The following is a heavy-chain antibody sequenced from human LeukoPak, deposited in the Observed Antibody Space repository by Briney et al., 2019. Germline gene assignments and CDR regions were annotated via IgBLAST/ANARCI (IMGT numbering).Heavy chain of an antibody. D-gene: IGHD1-26*01. CDR3: AKFRSTSGSSPLDY. Sequence: GGSLRLSCAASDFTFSDYAMSWVRQAPGKGLEWVSSISGSGSNTYYADSVKGRFSISRDNSKNTLYLQMNSLRVEDTAVYYCAKFRSTSGSSPLDYWGQGTLVTVSS. V-gene: IGHV3-23*01. J-gene: IGHJ4*02. CDR2: ISGSGSNT. CDR1: DFTFSDYA.